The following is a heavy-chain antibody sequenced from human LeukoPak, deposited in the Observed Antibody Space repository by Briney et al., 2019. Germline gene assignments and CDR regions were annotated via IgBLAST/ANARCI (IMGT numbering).Heavy chain of an antibody. CDR3: ARGDYGGYDNYYYYYMDV. Sequence: PGGSLRLSCAASGFTFSSYAMSWVRQAPGKGLQWVSVIYSGGSTYYADSVKGRFTISRDNSKNTLYLQMNSLRAEDTAVYYCARGDYGGYDNYYYYYMDVWGKGTTVTISS. J-gene: IGHJ6*03. V-gene: IGHV3-53*01. CDR1: GFTFSSYA. CDR2: IYSGGST. D-gene: IGHD5-12*01.